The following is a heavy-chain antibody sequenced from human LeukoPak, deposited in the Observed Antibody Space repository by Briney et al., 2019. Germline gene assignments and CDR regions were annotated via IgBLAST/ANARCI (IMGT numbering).Heavy chain of an antibody. CDR1: GFTLSRNS. V-gene: IGHV3-21*01. CDR3: AKDQGYSSSWYDY. J-gene: IGHJ4*02. CDR2: ISSSSSYI. D-gene: IGHD6-13*01. Sequence: GGSLRLSCAASGFTLSRNSMNWVRQAPGKGLEWVSSISSSSSYIYYADSVKGRFTISRDNAKNSLYLQMNSLRAEDTAVYYWAKDQGYSSSWYDYWGQGTLVTVSS.